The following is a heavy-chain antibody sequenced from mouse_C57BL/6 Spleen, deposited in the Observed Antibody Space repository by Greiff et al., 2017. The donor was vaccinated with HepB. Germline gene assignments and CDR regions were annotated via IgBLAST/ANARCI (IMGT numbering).Heavy chain of an antibody. Sequence: EVKLQESGPGLVKPSQSLSLTCSVTGYSITSGYYWNWIRQFPGNKLEWMGYISYDGSNNYNPSLKNRISITRDTSKNQFFLKLNSVTTEDTATYYCASPSYYGSSYDYYAMDYWGQGTSVTVSS. CDR3: ASPSYYGSSYDYYAMDY. J-gene: IGHJ4*01. D-gene: IGHD1-1*01. CDR1: GYSITSGYY. V-gene: IGHV3-6*01. CDR2: ISYDGSN.